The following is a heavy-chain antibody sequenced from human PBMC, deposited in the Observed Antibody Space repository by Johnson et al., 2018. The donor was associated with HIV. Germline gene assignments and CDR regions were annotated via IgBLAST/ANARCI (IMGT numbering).Heavy chain of an antibody. D-gene: IGHD2-2*01. CDR1: GLTFSDYD. CDR3: ARNGLIPAARGVAFDV. Sequence: QVQLVESRGGLVKPGGSLRLSCAASGLTFSDYDMSWIRQAPGKGLEWVSYISSSGSTIYYADSVEGRFTISRDNAKNSLYLQMNSLRAEDTAVYYCARNGLIPAARGVAFDVWGQGTTVTVSS. CDR2: ISSSGSTI. J-gene: IGHJ3*01. V-gene: IGHV3-11*04.